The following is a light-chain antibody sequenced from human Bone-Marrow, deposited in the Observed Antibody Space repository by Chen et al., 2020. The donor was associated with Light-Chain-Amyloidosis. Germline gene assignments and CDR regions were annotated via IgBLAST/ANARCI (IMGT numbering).Light chain of an antibody. CDR2: RDT. Sequence: SYELSQPPSVSVSPGQTARITCSGEDLPTKYAYWYQQKPGEAPVLVIHRDTERPSGISERFSGSSARTTATLTISGVQAEDEADYHCQSADSSGTYEVIFGEGTKLTVL. J-gene: IGLJ2*01. CDR1: DLPTKY. V-gene: IGLV3-25*03. CDR3: QSADSSGTYEVI.